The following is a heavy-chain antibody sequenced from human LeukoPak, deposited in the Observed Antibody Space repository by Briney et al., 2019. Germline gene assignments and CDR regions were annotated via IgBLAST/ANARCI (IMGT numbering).Heavy chain of an antibody. D-gene: IGHD2-2*01. CDR1: GYTFTSYG. CDR2: ISAYNGNT. J-gene: IGHJ6*03. Sequence: GASVKVSCKASGYTFTSYGISWVRQAPGQGLEWMGWISAYNGNTNYAQKLQGRVTMTTDTSTSTAYMELRSLRSDDTAVYYCARGPVVPAATTFYYYYYYMDVWGKGTTVTVSS. V-gene: IGHV1-18*01. CDR3: ARGPVVPAATTFYYYYYYMDV.